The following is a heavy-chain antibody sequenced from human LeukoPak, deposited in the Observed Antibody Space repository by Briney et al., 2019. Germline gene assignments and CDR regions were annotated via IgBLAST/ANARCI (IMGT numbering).Heavy chain of an antibody. CDR2: IYYSGYT. CDR3: TRETSQKGAHYMDV. J-gene: IGHJ6*03. CDR1: DGSISSYY. Sequence: SSETLSLTCTVSDGSISSYYWSWIRQPPGKGLEWIGDIYYSGYTNYTPSLKSRVTISVDTSKNQFSLKLSSVTAADTAVYYCTRETSQKGAHYMDVWGKGTTVTISS. V-gene: IGHV4-59*01. D-gene: IGHD3-16*01.